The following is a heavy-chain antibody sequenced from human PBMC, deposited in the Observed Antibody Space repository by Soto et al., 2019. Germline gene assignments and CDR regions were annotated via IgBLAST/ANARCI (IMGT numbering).Heavy chain of an antibody. D-gene: IGHD3-16*01. V-gene: IGHV4-31*03. Sequence: SETLSLTCTVSGGSISSGGYYWSWIRQHPGKGLEWIGYIYYSGSTYYNPSLKSRVTISVDTSKNQFSLKLSSVTAADTALYYCAAGTLGAVWTPLDDWGKGTLVTVSS. CDR2: IYYSGST. CDR3: AAGTLGAVWTPLDD. CDR1: GGSISSGGYY. J-gene: IGHJ4*02.